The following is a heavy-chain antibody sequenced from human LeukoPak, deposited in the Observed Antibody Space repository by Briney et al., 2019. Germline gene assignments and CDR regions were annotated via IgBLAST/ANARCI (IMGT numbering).Heavy chain of an antibody. CDR3: ARGTTVVTNY. D-gene: IGHD4-23*01. V-gene: IGHV4-34*01. J-gene: IGHJ4*02. Sequence: SETLSLTCAGYGGSFSGYYWSWIRQSPGKGLEWIGEINHTGSTIYNPSLKSRVIMSVDMSSNQFSLKLSSVTAADTAVYYCARGTTVVTNYWGQGTLVTVSS. CDR2: INHTGST. CDR1: GGSFSGYY.